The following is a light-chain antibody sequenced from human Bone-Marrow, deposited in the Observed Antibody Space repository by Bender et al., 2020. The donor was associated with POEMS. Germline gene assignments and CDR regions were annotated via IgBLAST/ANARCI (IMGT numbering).Light chain of an antibody. CDR2: QDT. CDR1: KLGHKY. J-gene: IGLJ2*01. Sequence: SYELTQPPSVSVSPGQTATMTCSGDKLGHKYASWYQQRPGQSPVLVIYQDTRRPSGIPERFSGSTSGDTATLTIGGTQAMDEADYYCQACGSDVVVVGGGTTLTVL. CDR3: QACGSDVVV. V-gene: IGLV3-1*01.